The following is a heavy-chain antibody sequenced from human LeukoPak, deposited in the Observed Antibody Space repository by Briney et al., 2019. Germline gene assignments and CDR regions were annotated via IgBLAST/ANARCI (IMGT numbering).Heavy chain of an antibody. Sequence: GESLKISCKGSGYSFTSYWVGWVRRMPGKGLEWMGIIYPGDSDTRYSPSFQGQVTISADKSISTAYLQWSSLKASDTAMYYCTSSLDYYYYGMDVRGQGTTVTVSS. CDR2: IYPGDSDT. V-gene: IGHV5-51*01. J-gene: IGHJ6*02. CDR3: TSSLDYYYYGMDV. CDR1: GYSFTSYW.